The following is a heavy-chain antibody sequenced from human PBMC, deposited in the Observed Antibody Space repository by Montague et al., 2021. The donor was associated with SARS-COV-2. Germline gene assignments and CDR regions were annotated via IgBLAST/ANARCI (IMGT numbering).Heavy chain of an antibody. D-gene: IGHD3-10*01. V-gene: IGHV4-61*01. CDR3: ARSLDPSGTYYLPY. CDR2: FYFKENN. J-gene: IGHJ4*02. Sequence: SETLSLTCSILVGSNSGADRKSPRLNPSHHVNSFAVFYFKENNTYSPSFKSRVTISIGTPKNQFSLKLSSVTAADTAVYYCARSLDPSGTYYLPYWGQGPRVNVSS. CDR1: VGSNSGADR.